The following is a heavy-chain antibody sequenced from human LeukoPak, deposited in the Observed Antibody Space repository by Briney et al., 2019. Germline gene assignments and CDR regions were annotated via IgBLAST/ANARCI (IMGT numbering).Heavy chain of an antibody. CDR2: ISGSGGST. Sequence: GASLRLSCAASGFTFSSYAMGWVRQAPGKGLEWVSAISGSGGSTYYADSVKGRFTISRDSSKNTLYLQMNSLRAEDTAVYYCAKGHVSYYYYGMDVWGQGTTVTVSS. CDR3: AKGHVSYYYYGMDV. V-gene: IGHV3-23*01. CDR1: GFTFSSYA. J-gene: IGHJ6*02. D-gene: IGHD3-16*01.